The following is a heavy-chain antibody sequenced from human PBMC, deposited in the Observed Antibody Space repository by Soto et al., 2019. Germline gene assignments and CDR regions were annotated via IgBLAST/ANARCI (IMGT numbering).Heavy chain of an antibody. J-gene: IGHJ5*01. V-gene: IGHV4-30-4*01. CDR3: ARGRYCLTGTCFPNWFDS. D-gene: IGHD2-15*01. CDR1: GDSNSTVDYF. Sequence: LSLTCSVSGDSNSTVDYFWAWIRQPPGQALEYIGYIYKSATTYYNPSFESRVAISLDTSKSQFSLNVTSVTAADTAVYFCARGRYCLTGTCFPNWFDSWGQGTLVTVLL. CDR2: IYKSATT.